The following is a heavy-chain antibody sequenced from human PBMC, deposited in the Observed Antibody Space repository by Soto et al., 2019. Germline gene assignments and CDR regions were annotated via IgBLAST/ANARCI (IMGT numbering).Heavy chain of an antibody. CDR3: GRGRSGQIVVFY. Sequence: ASVKVSCKASGYTFTGHYIHWVRQAPEQGPEWMGEIGPESGATRYAQKFQGRVTMTRDTSITTVYMELKNPSPDDTTVYYCGRGRSGQIVVFYWGQGAPVTV. CDR2: IGPESGAT. CDR1: GYTFTGHY. V-gene: IGHV1-2*02. D-gene: IGHD1-26*01. J-gene: IGHJ4*02.